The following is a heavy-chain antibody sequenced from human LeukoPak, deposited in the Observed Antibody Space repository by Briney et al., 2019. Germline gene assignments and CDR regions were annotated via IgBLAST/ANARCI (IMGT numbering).Heavy chain of an antibody. Sequence: GGFLRLSCAASGFTFSDSAMHWVRQASGKGLEWVGRIGSNSNSYATAYAASVKGRFTISRDDSKNTAYLQMNSLKSEDTAVYYCTRGIAAAGTGYYYYYGMDVWGQGTTVTVSS. CDR2: IGSNSNSYAT. J-gene: IGHJ6*02. V-gene: IGHV3-73*01. CDR3: TRGIAAAGTGYYYYYGMDV. D-gene: IGHD6-13*01. CDR1: GFTFSDSA.